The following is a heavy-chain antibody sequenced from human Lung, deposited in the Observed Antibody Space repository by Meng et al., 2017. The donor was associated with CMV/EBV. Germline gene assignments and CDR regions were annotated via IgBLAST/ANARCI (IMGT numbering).Heavy chain of an antibody. CDR2: TRNKASGFTT. CDR3: ARAGAGTRYFDY. CDR1: GLTLSDYS. V-gene: IGHV3-72*01. Sequence: ASGLTLSDYSMAWVRQAPGKGLEWVARTRNKASGFTTEYAASVKGRFTISRDDSKNSLYLQMDSLKTEDTAVYHCARAGAGTRYFDYWGQGTLVTVSS. D-gene: IGHD1-14*01. J-gene: IGHJ4*02.